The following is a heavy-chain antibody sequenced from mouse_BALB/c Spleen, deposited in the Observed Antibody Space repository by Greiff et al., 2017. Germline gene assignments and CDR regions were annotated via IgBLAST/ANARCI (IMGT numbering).Heavy chain of an antibody. J-gene: IGHJ2*01. Sequence: EVQGVESGGGLVKPGGSLKLSCAASGFTFSSYTMSWVRQTPEKRLEWVATISSGGSYTYYPDSVKGRFTISRDNAKNTLYLQMSSLKSEDTAMYYCTRDPSYGNYGYYFDYWGQGTTLTVSS. CDR1: GFTFSSYT. CDR3: TRDPSYGNYGYYFDY. V-gene: IGHV5-6-4*01. D-gene: IGHD2-1*01. CDR2: ISSGGSYT.